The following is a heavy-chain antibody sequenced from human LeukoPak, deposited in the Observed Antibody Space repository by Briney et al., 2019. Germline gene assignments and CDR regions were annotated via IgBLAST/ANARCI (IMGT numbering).Heavy chain of an antibody. D-gene: IGHD2-2*01. J-gene: IGHJ6*02. CDR3: ARDGYQLLPSYYYGMDV. CDR2: IYTSGST. CDR1: GGSISSYY. Sequence: PSETLSLTCTVSGGSISSYYWSWIRQPAGKGLEWIGRIYTSGSTNYNPSLKSRVIMSVDTSKNQFSLKLSSVTAADTAVYYCARDGYQLLPSYYYGMDVWGQGTTVTVSS. V-gene: IGHV4-4*07.